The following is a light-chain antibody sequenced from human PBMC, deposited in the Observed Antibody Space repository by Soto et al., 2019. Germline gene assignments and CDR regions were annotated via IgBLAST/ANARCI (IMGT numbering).Light chain of an antibody. CDR3: QQSYLTPYT. V-gene: IGKV1-39*01. J-gene: IGKJ2*01. Sequence: DIQMTQSPSSLSASVGDRVTITCRASQTISSSLNWYQQKPGKAPKLLIYAASSLQSGVPSRFSGGGSGTDFTLTITSLQPEDFATYYCQQSYLTPYTFGQGTKLEIK. CDR2: AAS. CDR1: QTISSS.